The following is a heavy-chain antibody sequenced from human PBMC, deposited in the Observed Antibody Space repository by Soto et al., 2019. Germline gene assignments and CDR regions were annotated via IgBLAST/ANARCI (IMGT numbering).Heavy chain of an antibody. Sequence: EVQLVESGGGLVQPGGSLRLSCAGSGFTFSNYWMHWVRQAPGKGLEWVSRIDHDGPTDYADSVRCRFTISRDNAENTLYLQMSILRPEDMAVYYCVRDSHGDYWGQGTLVSVSS. J-gene: IGHJ4*02. CDR1: GFTFSNYW. CDR2: IDHDGPT. CDR3: VRDSHGDY. V-gene: IGHV3-74*01.